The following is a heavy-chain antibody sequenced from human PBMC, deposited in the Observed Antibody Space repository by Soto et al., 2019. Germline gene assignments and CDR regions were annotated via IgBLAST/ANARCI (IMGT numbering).Heavy chain of an antibody. V-gene: IGHV4-39*01. CDR3: ARQKDYYDSSGDSYFDY. Sequence: QLQLQESGPRLVKPSETLSLTCTVSGVSISSSSYFWGWIRQPPRKGLEWIGSIHYSGSTYYNPSLKSRVTISVDTSKNQFSLKLSSVTAADTAVYYCARQKDYYDSSGDSYFDYWGQGTLVTVSS. CDR1: GVSISSSSYF. D-gene: IGHD3-22*01. CDR2: IHYSGST. J-gene: IGHJ4*02.